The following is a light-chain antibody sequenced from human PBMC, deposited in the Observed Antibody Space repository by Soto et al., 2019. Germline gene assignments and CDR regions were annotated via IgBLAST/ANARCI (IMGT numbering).Light chain of an antibody. CDR1: SSDVGAYNY. V-gene: IGLV2-8*01. CDR3: SSSAGSNNLGV. Sequence: QSALTQPPSASGSPGQSVTISCTGTSSDVGAYNYVSWYQQHPGQAPKLLMYEVTKRPSGVPDRFSGSKAGNTASLTVSRLQAEDEADYDCSSSAGSNNLGVFGGGTQLTVL. CDR2: EVT. J-gene: IGLJ3*02.